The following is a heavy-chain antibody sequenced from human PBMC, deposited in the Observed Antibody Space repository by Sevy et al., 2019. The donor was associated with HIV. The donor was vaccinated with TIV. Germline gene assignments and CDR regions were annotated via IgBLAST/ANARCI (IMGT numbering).Heavy chain of an antibody. Sequence: GGSLRLSCAASGFTFSKYSMSWVRQPPGKGLEWVSTLSFGCGEINHADSVKGRFTISRDNSKNSLYLQMNNLRAEDTAVYYCAREGCTKPXDYWGQXTLVTVSS. V-gene: IGHV3-23*01. D-gene: IGHD2-8*01. J-gene: IGHJ4*02. CDR1: GFTFSKYS. CDR3: AREGCTKPXDY. CDR2: LSFGCGEI.